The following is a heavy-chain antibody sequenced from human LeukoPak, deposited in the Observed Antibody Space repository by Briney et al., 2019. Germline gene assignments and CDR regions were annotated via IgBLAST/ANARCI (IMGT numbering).Heavy chain of an antibody. CDR1: GFNFNSYT. CDR3: AKDIQLST. J-gene: IGHJ3*01. CDR2: IGASGEST. V-gene: IGHV3-23*01. Sequence: GGSLRLSCAASGFNFNSYTMNWVRQAPGKGLEWVSLIGASGESTYYADSVKGRFTISRDNSKNTLSLQMNSLRVEDTAMYFCAKDIQLSTWGLGTMVTVSS. D-gene: IGHD5-24*01.